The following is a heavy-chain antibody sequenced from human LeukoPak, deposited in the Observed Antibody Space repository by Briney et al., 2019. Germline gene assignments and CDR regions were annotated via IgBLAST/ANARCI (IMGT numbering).Heavy chain of an antibody. V-gene: IGHV1-69*13. CDR1: GGTFSSYA. Sequence: GASVKVSCKASGGTFSSYAISWVRQAPGQGLEWMGGIIPIFGTANYAQKFQGRVTITADESTSTAYMELSSLRSEDTAVYYCARDNAYDYVWGSYRFWGQGTLVTVSS. CDR3: ARDNAYDYVWGSYRF. D-gene: IGHD3-16*02. CDR2: IIPIFGTA. J-gene: IGHJ4*02.